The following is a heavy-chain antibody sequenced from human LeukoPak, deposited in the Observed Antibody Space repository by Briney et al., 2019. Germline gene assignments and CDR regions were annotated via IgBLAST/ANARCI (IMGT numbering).Heavy chain of an antibody. CDR2: IIPIFGTA. J-gene: IGHJ4*02. CDR3: ARDQGRGLFRFDY. CDR1: GGTFSSYA. Sequence: GASVKVSCKASGGTFSSYAISWMRQAPGQGLEWMGGIIPIFGTANYAQKFQGRVTITADESTSTAYMELSSLRSEDTAVYYCARDQGRGLFRFDYWGQGTLVTVSS. V-gene: IGHV1-69*13. D-gene: IGHD2/OR15-2a*01.